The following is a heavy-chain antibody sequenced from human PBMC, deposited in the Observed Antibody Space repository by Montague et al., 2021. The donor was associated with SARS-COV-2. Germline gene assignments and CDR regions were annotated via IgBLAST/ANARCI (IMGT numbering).Heavy chain of an antibody. J-gene: IGHJ4*02. CDR2: TYYRSEWYS. CDR1: GDSVSTNSGT. V-gene: IGHV6-1*01. CDR3: ARAERGSCGDGNCYQYFFNY. D-gene: IGHD2-15*01. Sequence: CAISGDSVSTNSGTWNWVRLSPSRGLEWLGRTYYRSEWYSDYSVPVKSRISINPDTSKNQFSLQLNSVTPEDTVVYYCARAERGSCGDGNCYQYFFNYWGQGTLVTVSS.